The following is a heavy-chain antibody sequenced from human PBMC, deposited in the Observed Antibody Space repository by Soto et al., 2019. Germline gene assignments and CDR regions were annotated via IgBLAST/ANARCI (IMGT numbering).Heavy chain of an antibody. CDR3: ARSSLGIGRRDYFDY. CDR1: GGTFSSYA. J-gene: IGHJ4*02. CDR2: IIPIFGTA. V-gene: IGHV1-69*13. D-gene: IGHD7-27*01. Sequence: ASVKVSCKASGGTFSSYAISWVRQAPGQGLEWMGGIIPIFGTANYAQKFQGRVTITADESTSTAYMELSSLRSEDTAVYYCARSSLGIGRRDYFDYWGQGTLVTVSS.